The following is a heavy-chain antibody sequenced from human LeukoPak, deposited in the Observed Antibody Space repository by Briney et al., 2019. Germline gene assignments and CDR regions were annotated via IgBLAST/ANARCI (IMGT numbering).Heavy chain of an antibody. CDR1: GYSFTTYW. Sequence: GESLKISCKGSGYSFTTYWIGWVRQMPGKGLGWMGIIYPGDSDTRYSPSFQGQVTISVDKSISTAYLQWSSLKASDTAMYYCARQDKYCSGGSCYSEAFDYWGQGTLVTVSS. CDR3: ARQDKYCSGGSCYSEAFDY. J-gene: IGHJ4*02. V-gene: IGHV5-51*01. CDR2: IYPGDSDT. D-gene: IGHD2-15*01.